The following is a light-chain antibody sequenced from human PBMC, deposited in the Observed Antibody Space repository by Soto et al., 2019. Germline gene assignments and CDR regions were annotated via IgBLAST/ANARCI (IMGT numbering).Light chain of an antibody. V-gene: IGKV1-5*01. CDR3: LCYITYPWT. J-gene: IGKJ1*01. CDR2: HAS. CDR1: QSISNW. Sequence: DIQMTQSPSTVGDRVTITCRASQSISNWLAWYQQKPGTAPKVLIYHASTLQSGVPSRFSGSGSGTEFSLTISSLQPEAFATYYCLCYITYPWTFGQGTKVDIK.